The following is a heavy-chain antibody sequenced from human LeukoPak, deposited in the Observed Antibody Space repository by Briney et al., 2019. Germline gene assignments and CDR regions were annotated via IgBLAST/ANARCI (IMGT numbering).Heavy chain of an antibody. CDR3: AKRMTGEFDY. J-gene: IGHJ4*02. V-gene: IGHV3-23*01. D-gene: IGHD3-10*01. Sequence: GGSLRLSCAASGFTCSNFVMGWVRQAPGKGLEWVSTISYGGDSTYYTDSVRGRFTISRDNSKNMLYLQMNSLRAEDTAVYYCAKRMTGEFDYWGQGTLVTVSS. CDR1: GFTCSNFV. CDR2: ISYGGDST.